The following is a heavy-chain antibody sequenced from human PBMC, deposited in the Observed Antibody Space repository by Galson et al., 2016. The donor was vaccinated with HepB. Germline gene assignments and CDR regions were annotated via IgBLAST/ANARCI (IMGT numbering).Heavy chain of an antibody. Sequence: SLRLSCAASGFTFSGYAMSWVRQAPGKGLEWVSGISGRGGSTYYADSVEGRFTISRDNSKNTLYLQMKSLRAEDTAVYYCAKSLLGVTLVSYYYGMDVWGQGTTVTVSS. D-gene: IGHD2-21*02. CDR1: GFTFSGYA. V-gene: IGHV3-23*01. CDR2: ISGRGGST. J-gene: IGHJ6*02. CDR3: AKSLLGVTLVSYYYGMDV.